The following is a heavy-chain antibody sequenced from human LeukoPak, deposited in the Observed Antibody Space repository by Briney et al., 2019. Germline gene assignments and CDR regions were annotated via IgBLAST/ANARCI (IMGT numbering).Heavy chain of an antibody. CDR2: ISSSSSYI. Sequence: GSLRLSCAASGFTFSSYSMNRVRQAPGKGLEWVSSISSSSSYIYYADSVKGRFAISRDNAKNSLYLQMNSLRAEDTAVYYCARDLGWLTAAFDYWGQGTLVTVSS. CDR1: GFTFSSYS. CDR3: ARDLGWLTAAFDY. J-gene: IGHJ4*02. D-gene: IGHD2-21*02. V-gene: IGHV3-21*01.